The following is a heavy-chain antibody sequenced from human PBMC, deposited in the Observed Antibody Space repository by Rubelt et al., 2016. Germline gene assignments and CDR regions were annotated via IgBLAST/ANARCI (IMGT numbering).Heavy chain of an antibody. CDR3: ARRRTGWYYFDY. CDR2: IFSNDEK. CDR1: GFSLSNARMG. Sequence: QVTLKESGPVLVKPTETLTLTCTVSGFSLSNARMGVSWIRQPPGKALEWLAHIFSNDEKAYRTSLKSRRTIAKETSKNHVVLKMTNMDPVDTAMYYCARRRTGWYYFDYWGQGTLVTVSS. D-gene: IGHD2-15*01. J-gene: IGHJ4*02. V-gene: IGHV2-26*01.